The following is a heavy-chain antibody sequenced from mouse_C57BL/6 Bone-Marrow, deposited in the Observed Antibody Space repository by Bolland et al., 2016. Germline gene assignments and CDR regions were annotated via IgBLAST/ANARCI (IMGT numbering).Heavy chain of an antibody. V-gene: IGHV1-81*01. CDR2: RSGNT. D-gene: IGHD1-1*02. J-gene: IGHJ3*01. Sequence: RSGNTYYNEKFKGKATLTADKSSSTAYMELRSLTSEDSAVYFCAREDAMDYWGQGTLV. CDR3: AREDAMDY.